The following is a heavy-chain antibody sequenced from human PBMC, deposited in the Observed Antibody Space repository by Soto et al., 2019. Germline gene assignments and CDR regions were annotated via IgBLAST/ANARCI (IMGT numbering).Heavy chain of an antibody. D-gene: IGHD6-19*01. CDR1: GDSVSSNSAA. Sequence: SQTLSLTCAISGDSVSSNSAAWNWIRQSPSRGLEWLGRTYYRSKWYNDYAVSVKSRITINPDTYKNQFSLQLNSVTPEDTALYYCARDPGIAVAGTEIFDYWGQGTLVTVSS. J-gene: IGHJ4*02. V-gene: IGHV6-1*01. CDR2: TYYRSKWYN. CDR3: ARDPGIAVAGTEIFDY.